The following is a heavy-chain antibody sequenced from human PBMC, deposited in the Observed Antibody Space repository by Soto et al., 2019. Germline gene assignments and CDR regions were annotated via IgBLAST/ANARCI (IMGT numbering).Heavy chain of an antibody. CDR2: ISAHNGNT. D-gene: IGHD6-6*01. CDR3: ARGRDGDY. V-gene: IGHV1-18*01. J-gene: IGHJ4*02. CDR1: GYTFTNYG. Sequence: QVHLVQSGAEVKKPGASVKVSCKGSGYTFTNYGITWVRQAPGQGLEWMGWISAHNGNTDYAQKLQGRVTVTRDTSTSTAYMELRSLRSDDTAVYYCARGRDGDYWGQGALVTVSS.